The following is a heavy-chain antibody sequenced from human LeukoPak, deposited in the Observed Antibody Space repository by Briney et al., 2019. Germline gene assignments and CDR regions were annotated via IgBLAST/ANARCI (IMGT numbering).Heavy chain of an antibody. Sequence: PSETLSLTCTVSGVSISNYYWSWIRQPPGKGLEWIGYIYYSGSTNYNPSLKSRVTISVDTSKNQFSLKLTSVTAADTAVYYCARGRFLDAFDIWGQGTMVTVSS. CDR1: GVSISNYY. J-gene: IGHJ3*02. CDR3: ARGRFLDAFDI. D-gene: IGHD3-3*01. V-gene: IGHV4-59*01. CDR2: IYYSGST.